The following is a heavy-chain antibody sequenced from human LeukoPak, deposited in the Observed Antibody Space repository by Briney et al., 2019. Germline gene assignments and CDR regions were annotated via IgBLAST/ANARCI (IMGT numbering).Heavy chain of an antibody. CDR2: INHSGST. V-gene: IGHV4-34*01. CDR1: GESFSGYY. CDR3: ARTGPETYYDGEPVYYFDY. D-gene: IGHD3-22*01. J-gene: IGHJ4*02. Sequence: SETLSLTCAVYGESFSGYYWSWIRQPPGRGLEWIGEINHSGSTNYNPSLKSRVTISVDTSKNQFSLKLSSVTAADTAVYYCARTGPETYYDGEPVYYFDYWGQGTLVTVSS.